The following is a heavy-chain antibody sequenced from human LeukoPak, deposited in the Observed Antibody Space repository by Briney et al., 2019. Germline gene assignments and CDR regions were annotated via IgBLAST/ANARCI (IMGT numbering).Heavy chain of an antibody. J-gene: IGHJ4*02. Sequence: PGGSLRLSCAASGFTFSNYAMHWVRQAPGKGLEWVAVISYDGSNQYYADSVKGRFTISRDNSKNTLYLQMNSLRAEDTAMYYCARGGVYYDSSGYFVPYYWGQGTLVTVSS. CDR1: GFTFSNYA. V-gene: IGHV3-30-3*01. CDR2: ISYDGSNQ. CDR3: ARGGVYYDSSGYFVPYY. D-gene: IGHD3-22*01.